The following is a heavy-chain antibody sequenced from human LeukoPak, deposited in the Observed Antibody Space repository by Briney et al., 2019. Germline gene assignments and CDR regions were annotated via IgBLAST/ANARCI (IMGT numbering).Heavy chain of an antibody. D-gene: IGHD1-26*01. J-gene: IGHJ4*02. Sequence: ASVKVSCKASGYTFTSYGISWVRQAPGQRLEWMGWINAGNGNTKYSQKFQGRVTITRDTSASTAYMELSSLRSEDTAVYYCAREVGVGATSRSFDYWGQGTLVTVSS. CDR2: INAGNGNT. V-gene: IGHV1-3*01. CDR1: GYTFTSYG. CDR3: AREVGVGATSRSFDY.